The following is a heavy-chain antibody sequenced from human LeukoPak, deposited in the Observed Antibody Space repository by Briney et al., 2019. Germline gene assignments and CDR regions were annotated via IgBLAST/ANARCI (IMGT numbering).Heavy chain of an antibody. D-gene: IGHD4/OR15-4a*01. CDR2: ISGSGGST. CDR3: AKVLANYVYAFDY. Sequence: GGSLRLSCAASGFTFSSYAMSWVRQAPGKGLEWVSAISGSGGSTYYADSVEGRFAISRDNSKNTLYLQMNSLRAEDTAVYYCAKVLANYVYAFDYWGQGTLVTVSS. CDR1: GFTFSSYA. J-gene: IGHJ4*02. V-gene: IGHV3-23*01.